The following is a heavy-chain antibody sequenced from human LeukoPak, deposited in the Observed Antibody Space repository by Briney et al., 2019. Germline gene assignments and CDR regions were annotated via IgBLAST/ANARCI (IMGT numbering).Heavy chain of an antibody. CDR2: ISNSGKTI. CDR1: GFTFTSYE. CDR3: AKASGAYVDDP. Sequence: PGGSLRLSCAASGFTFTSYEMNWVRQAPGKGLEWVSYISNSGKTIYYADSVKGRFTISRDNSKNTLYLQMNSLRAEDTAVYYCAKASGAYVDDPWGQGTLVTVSS. J-gene: IGHJ5*02. D-gene: IGHD5-12*01. V-gene: IGHV3-48*03.